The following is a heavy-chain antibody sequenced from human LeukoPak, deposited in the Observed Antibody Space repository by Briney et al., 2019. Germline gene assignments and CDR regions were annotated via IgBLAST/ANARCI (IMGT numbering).Heavy chain of an antibody. CDR2: IYYSGST. D-gene: IGHD2-21*01. CDR1: GGSISSGDYY. Sequence: PSQTVSLTCTVSGGSISSGDYYWSWIRQPPGKGLEWIGYIYYSGSTYYNPSLKSRVTISVDTSKNQFSLKLSSVTAADTAAYYCARDLSISGGDYYYYYMDVWGKGTTVTVSS. CDR3: ARDLSISGGDYYYYYMDV. V-gene: IGHV4-30-4*08. J-gene: IGHJ6*03.